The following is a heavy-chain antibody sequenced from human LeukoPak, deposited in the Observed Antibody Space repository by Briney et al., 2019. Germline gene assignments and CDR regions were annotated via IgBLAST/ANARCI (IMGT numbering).Heavy chain of an antibody. CDR1: EYTFTGYY. V-gene: IGHV1-2*02. D-gene: IGHD3-3*02. J-gene: IGHJ6*03. CDR2: INPHSGDT. CDR3: ARTAFQFGDYFYYMDV. Sequence: ASVKVSCKASEYTFTGYYMHWVRQAPGQGLEWMGWINPHSGDTNYAQKFQGRVTVTRDTSIATAYMELSGLTSDDTAVYYCARTAFQFGDYFYYMDVWGKGTTVTVSS.